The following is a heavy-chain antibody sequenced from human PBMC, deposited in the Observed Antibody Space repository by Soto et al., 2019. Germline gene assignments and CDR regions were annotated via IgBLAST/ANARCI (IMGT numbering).Heavy chain of an antibody. D-gene: IGHD5-12*01. Sequence: QITLKESGPTLVKPTQTLTLTCTFSGFSLSTSGVGVGWIRQPPGKALEWLALIYWDDDKRYSPSLKSRLTITKDPSKTPVVLTMTNMDPVDTATYYCAHVYGGYDNFDYWGQGTLVTVSS. CDR1: GFSLSTSGVG. J-gene: IGHJ4*02. V-gene: IGHV2-5*02. CDR3: AHVYGGYDNFDY. CDR2: IYWDDDK.